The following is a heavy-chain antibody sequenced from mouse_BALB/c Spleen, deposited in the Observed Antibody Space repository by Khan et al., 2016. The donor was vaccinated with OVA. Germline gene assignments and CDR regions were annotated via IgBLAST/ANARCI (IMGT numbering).Heavy chain of an antibody. CDR2: ILPGSGRN. D-gene: IGHD1-1*01. CDR1: GYTFSSYW. J-gene: IGHJ3*01. Sequence: LEESGAELMKPGASVKISCKATGYTFSSYWIEWVKQRPGHGLEWIGEILPGSGRNNYNEKFKGKATFTADTSSNTAYMQLSNLTSDDSAVYYCARGNYNGSSSWFGYWGQGTLVTVSA. CDR3: ARGNYNGSSSWFGY. V-gene: IGHV1-9*01.